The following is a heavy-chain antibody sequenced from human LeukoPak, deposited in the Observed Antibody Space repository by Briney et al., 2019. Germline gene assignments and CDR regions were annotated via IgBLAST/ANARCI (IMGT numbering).Heavy chain of an antibody. CDR3: AKSSGYYSVHYYYMDV. CDR1: GFTFSSYA. J-gene: IGHJ6*03. D-gene: IGHD3-22*01. CDR2: ISYDGSNK. Sequence: GGSLRLSCAASGFTFSSYAMHWVRQAPGKGLEWVAVISYDGSNKYYADSVKGRFTISRDNSKNTLYLQMHSLRAEDTAIYYCAKSSGYYSVHYYYMDVWGKGTTVTISS. V-gene: IGHV3-30*04.